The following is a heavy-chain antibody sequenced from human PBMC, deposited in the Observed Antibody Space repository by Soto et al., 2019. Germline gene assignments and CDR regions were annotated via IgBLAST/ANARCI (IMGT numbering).Heavy chain of an antibody. CDR1: GFTVSSNY. V-gene: IGHV3-53*04. CDR3: ASDKLRLGDYYYYYMDV. J-gene: IGHJ6*03. Sequence: GGSLRLSCAASGFTVSSNYMSWVRQAPGKGLEWVSVIYSGGSTYYADSVKGRFTISRHNSKNTLYLQMNSLRAEDTAVYYCASDKLRLGDYYYYYMDVWGKGTTVTVSS. D-gene: IGHD1-7*01. CDR2: IYSGGST.